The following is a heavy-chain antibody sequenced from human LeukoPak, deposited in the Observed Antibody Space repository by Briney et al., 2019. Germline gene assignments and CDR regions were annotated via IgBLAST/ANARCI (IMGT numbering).Heavy chain of an antibody. CDR2: INHSGST. CDR3: ARAWYYDYVWGSYRYLDY. V-gene: IGHV4-34*01. CDR1: GGSFSGYY. Sequence: SETLSLTCAVYGGSFSGYYWSWIRQPPGKGLEWIGEINHSGSTNYNPSLKSRVTISVDTSKNQFSLKLSSVTAEDTAVYYCARAWYYDYVWGSYRYLDYWGQGTLVTVSS. J-gene: IGHJ4*02. D-gene: IGHD3-16*02.